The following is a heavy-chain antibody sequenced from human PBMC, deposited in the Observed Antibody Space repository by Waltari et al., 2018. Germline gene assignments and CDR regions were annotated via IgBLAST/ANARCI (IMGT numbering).Heavy chain of an antibody. Sequence: QVQLQESGPGLVKPSETLALTCTVSGYSISSGYYWGGIRQPPGKGLEWIGSIYHSGSTYYNPSLKSRVPISVDTAKNQFALTLSSVTAADTAVYYCATARSSIVVVPAADWYFDLWGRGTLVTVSS. CDR3: ATARSSIVVVPAADWYFDL. CDR2: IYHSGST. J-gene: IGHJ2*01. D-gene: IGHD2-2*01. CDR1: GYSISSGYY. V-gene: IGHV4-38-2*02.